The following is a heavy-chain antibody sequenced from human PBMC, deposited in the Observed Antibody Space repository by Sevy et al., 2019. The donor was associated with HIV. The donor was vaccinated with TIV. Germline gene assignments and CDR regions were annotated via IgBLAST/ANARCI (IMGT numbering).Heavy chain of an antibody. D-gene: IGHD3-10*01. CDR1: GLNVSDYF. J-gene: IGHJ4*02. CDR3: ARELASGSFFPLYFDY. CDR2: ISSSGTNI. V-gene: IGHV3-11*01. Sequence: GGSLRLSCAASGLNVSDYFMSWIRQAPGKRPEWVSYISSSGTNIYYADSVKGRFTISRDNAKNSLFLQMNSLRAEDTAIYYCARELASGSFFPLYFDYWGQGTLVTVSS.